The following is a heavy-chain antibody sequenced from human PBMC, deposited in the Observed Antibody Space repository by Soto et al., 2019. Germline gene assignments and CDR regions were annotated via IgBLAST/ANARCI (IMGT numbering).Heavy chain of an antibody. J-gene: IGHJ4*02. D-gene: IGHD1-26*01. CDR2: ISGSGGST. CDR3: ARRGSGSYYDY. Sequence: EVQLLESGGGLVQPGGSLRLSCAASGFTFGSYAMRWVRQAPGKGLEWVSAISGSGGSTYYADSVKGRFTISRDNSKSTLYLQMNSLRAEDTAVYYCARRGSGSYYDYWGQGTLVTVSS. V-gene: IGHV3-23*01. CDR1: GFTFGSYA.